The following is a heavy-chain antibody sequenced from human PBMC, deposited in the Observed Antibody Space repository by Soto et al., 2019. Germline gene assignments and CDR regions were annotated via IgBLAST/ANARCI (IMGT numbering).Heavy chain of an antibody. V-gene: IGHV4-59*01. Sequence: SETLSLTCTVSGGSISSYYWSWIRQPPGKGLEWIGYIYYSGSTNYNPSLKSRVTISVDTSKNQFSLKLSSVTAADTAVYYCARVGDRAMAVSDWGQGTLVTVS. CDR3: ARVGDRAMAVSD. CDR2: IYYSGST. D-gene: IGHD5-18*01. J-gene: IGHJ4*02. CDR1: GGSISSYY.